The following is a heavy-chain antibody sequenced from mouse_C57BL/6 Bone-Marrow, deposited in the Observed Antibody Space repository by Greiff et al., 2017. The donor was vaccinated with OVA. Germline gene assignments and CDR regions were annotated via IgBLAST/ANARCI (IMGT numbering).Heavy chain of an antibody. CDR2: INPSSGYT. CDR1: GYTFTSYT. V-gene: IGHV1-4*01. J-gene: IGHJ3*01. Sequence: VQLQQSGAELARPGASVKMSCKASGYTFTSYTMHWVKQRPGQGLEWIGYINPSSGYTKYNQKFKDKATLTADKSSSTAYMQLSSLTTEDSAFDDCARSDYYGSSWFAYWGQGTLVTVAA. CDR3: ARSDYYGSSWFAY. D-gene: IGHD1-1*01.